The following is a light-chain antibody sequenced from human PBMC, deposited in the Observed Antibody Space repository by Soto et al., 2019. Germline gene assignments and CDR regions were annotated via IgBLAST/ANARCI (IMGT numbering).Light chain of an antibody. Sequence: EIVLTQSPATLSVSPGERATLFCRASQGIGTLLAWYQQKPGQAPRLPIYAASTRAAGIPARFSGSGSGTDFTLTISSLQSEDFAIYYCQQYYDWPITFGQGTRLEIK. J-gene: IGKJ5*01. CDR3: QQYYDWPIT. CDR2: AAS. V-gene: IGKV3-15*01. CDR1: QGIGTL.